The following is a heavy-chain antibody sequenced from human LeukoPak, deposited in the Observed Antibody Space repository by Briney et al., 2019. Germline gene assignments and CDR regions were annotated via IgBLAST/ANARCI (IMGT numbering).Heavy chain of an antibody. V-gene: IGHV3-48*02. Sequence: PGGSLRLSCAASGFTSSDYNMKWGRQAPGKGLECLPHISSSSSTRYYADSVKGRFAISRDNAKSSLYLQMNSLREEDTAVYYCAREPPGNYDSSSYYYAHFDSWGQGTLVTVSS. CDR2: ISSSSSTR. CDR1: GFTSSDYN. CDR3: AREPPGNYDSSSYYYAHFDS. D-gene: IGHD3-22*01. J-gene: IGHJ4*02.